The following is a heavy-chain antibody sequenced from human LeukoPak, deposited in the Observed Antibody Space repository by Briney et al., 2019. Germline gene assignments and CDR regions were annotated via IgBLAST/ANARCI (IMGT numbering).Heavy chain of an antibody. V-gene: IGHV3-30*04. CDR2: ISYDGSNK. CDR1: GFTFSSYA. D-gene: IGHD6-13*01. J-gene: IGHJ4*02. CDR3: ARDGAAGTYFDY. Sequence: GGSLRLSCAASGFTFSSYAMHWVRQAPGKGLEWVAVISYDGSNKCYADSVKGRFTISRDNSKNTLYLQMNSLRAEDTAVYYCARDGAAGTYFDYWGQGTLVTVSS.